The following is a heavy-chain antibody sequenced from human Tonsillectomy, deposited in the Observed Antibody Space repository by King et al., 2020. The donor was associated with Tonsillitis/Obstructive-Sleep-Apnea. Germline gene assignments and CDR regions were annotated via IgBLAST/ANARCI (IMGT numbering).Heavy chain of an antibody. CDR1: GGSFSGYY. V-gene: IGHV4-34*01. Sequence: VQLQQWGAGLLKPSETPSLTCAVYGGSFSGYYWSWIRQPPGKGLEWIGEINHSGSTNYNPSLKSRVTISVDTSKSQFSLKLRSVTAADTAVYYCARGPHIVVAPAAPRYYYYYMDVWGKGTTVTVSS. CDR2: INHSGST. CDR3: ARGPHIVVAPAAPRYYYYYMDV. J-gene: IGHJ6*03. D-gene: IGHD2-2*01.